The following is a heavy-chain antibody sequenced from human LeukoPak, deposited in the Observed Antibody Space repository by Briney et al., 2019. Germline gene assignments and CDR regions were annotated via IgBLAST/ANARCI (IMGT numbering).Heavy chain of an antibody. J-gene: IGHJ4*02. V-gene: IGHV3-23*01. D-gene: IGHD1-1*01. CDR3: AKEGHTESGNGYFDS. Sequence: PGGSLRLSCAASGFTLSDYGMSWVRQTPGKGLEWVSAISGSGTFIFYPDSVTGRFTISRDNSKNTVYLQLNSLRAEDTAVYHCAKEGHTESGNGYFDSWGQGTRVIVSS. CDR2: ISGSGTFI. CDR1: GFTLSDYG.